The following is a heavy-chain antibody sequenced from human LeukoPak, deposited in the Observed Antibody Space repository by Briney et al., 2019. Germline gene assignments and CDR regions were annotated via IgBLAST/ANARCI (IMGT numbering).Heavy chain of an antibody. CDR2: IKQDGDEK. Sequence: PGGSLRLSCAASGFTFSSYAMSWVRQAPGKGLEWVANIKQDGDEKYYVDSVKGRFTVSRGNAKNSLYLQMNSLRAEDTAVYYCARGVLMVYGTCFDYWGQGTLVTVSS. J-gene: IGHJ4*02. CDR1: GFTFSSYA. D-gene: IGHD2-8*01. CDR3: ARGVLMVYGTCFDY. V-gene: IGHV3-7*04.